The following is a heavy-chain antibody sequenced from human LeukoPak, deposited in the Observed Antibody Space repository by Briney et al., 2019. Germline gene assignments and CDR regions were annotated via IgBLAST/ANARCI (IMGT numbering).Heavy chain of an antibody. Sequence: GGSLRLSCAASGFTSSNYEMNWVRQAPGKGLEWVSYISSSGSTIYYADSVKGRFTISRDNSKNSLYLQMNSLRTEDTALYYCAKDGGTSSFHMDVWGKGTTVTVSS. CDR3: AKDGGTSSFHMDV. D-gene: IGHD6-13*01. J-gene: IGHJ6*03. CDR2: ISSSGSTI. V-gene: IGHV3-48*03. CDR1: GFTSSNYE.